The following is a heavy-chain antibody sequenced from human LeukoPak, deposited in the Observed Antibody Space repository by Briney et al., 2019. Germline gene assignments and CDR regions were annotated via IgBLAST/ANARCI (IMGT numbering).Heavy chain of an antibody. Sequence: PSETLPLTCTISGGSISTHYWTWIRQPPGKGLEWIGYVLYSGITNYNPSLRSRITISVDTSQNQFSLSLRSETAADTAVYYCARDLTTVTKGFDIWGQGTMVTVSS. V-gene: IGHV4-59*11. CDR1: GGSISTHY. D-gene: IGHD4-17*01. CDR3: ARDLTTVTKGFDI. CDR2: VLYSGIT. J-gene: IGHJ3*02.